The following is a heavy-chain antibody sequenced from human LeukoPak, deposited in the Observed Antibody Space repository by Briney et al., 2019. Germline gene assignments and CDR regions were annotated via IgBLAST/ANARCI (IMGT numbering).Heavy chain of an antibody. J-gene: IGHJ4*02. CDR1: GFTFSSYA. V-gene: IGHV3-30*01. CDR3: ARDSTYYYGSGSSGPHYFDY. CDR2: ITYDGGNT. Sequence: GGSLRLSCAASGFTFSSYAMHWVRQAPGKGLEWVAVITYDGGNTYYADSVKGRFTISRDNSKNTLYLQLNSLRAEDTAVYYCARDSTYYYGSGSSGPHYFDYWGQGTLVTVSS. D-gene: IGHD3-10*01.